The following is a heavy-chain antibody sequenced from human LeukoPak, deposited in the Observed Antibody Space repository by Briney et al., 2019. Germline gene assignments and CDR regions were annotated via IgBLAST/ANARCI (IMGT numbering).Heavy chain of an antibody. Sequence: PGGAVRLSCAPSRFTIRNYAMSWLRQAPRKEVEGVPRISGSGGSTHYADSVKGRFTLSRDNSKNTLYLQMHSQRAEDTAVYHCANTGATVTTPFDYWGQGTLVTVSS. CDR3: ANTGATVTTPFDY. V-gene: IGHV3-23*01. CDR2: ISGSGGST. CDR1: RFTIRNYA. J-gene: IGHJ4*02. D-gene: IGHD4-17*01.